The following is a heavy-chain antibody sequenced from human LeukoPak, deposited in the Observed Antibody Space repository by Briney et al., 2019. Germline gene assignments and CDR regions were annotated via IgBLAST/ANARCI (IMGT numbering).Heavy chain of an antibody. CDR1: GGSISSTTYY. CDR2: IYYTGRT. J-gene: IGHJ4*02. Sequence: PSETLSLTCAVSGGSISSTTYYWAWIRRPPGKWLEWIGSIYYTGRTHYIPSLKSRVTISLDTSKNQFSLSLSSVTAADTAVYYCATQVAGGPLDYWGQGTLVTVSS. V-gene: IGHV4-39*01. CDR3: ATQVAGGPLDY. D-gene: IGHD6-19*01.